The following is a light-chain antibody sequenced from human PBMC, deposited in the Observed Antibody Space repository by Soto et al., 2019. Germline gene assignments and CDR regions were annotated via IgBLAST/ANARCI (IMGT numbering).Light chain of an antibody. J-gene: IGLJ2*01. CDR1: SGDVGGYKY. CDR3: SSYTISSTVV. V-gene: IGLV2-14*01. CDR2: EVA. Sequence: QSALTQPASVSGSPGQSITISCTGTSGDVGGYKYVSWYQQHPGKAPKLMIYEVANRPSGGSDRFSGSKSGNTASLTISGLQAEDEANYYCSSYTISSTVVFGGGTQLTVL.